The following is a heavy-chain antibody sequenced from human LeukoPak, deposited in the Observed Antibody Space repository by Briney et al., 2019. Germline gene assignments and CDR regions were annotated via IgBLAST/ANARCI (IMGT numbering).Heavy chain of an antibody. CDR2: IYTSGST. Sequence: PSETLSLTCAVYGGSISSYYWSWIRQPAGKGLEWIGRIYTSGSTNYNPSLKSRVTMSVDTSKNQFSLKLSSVTAADTAVYYCARDLSDYYNYRNDAFDIWGQGTMVTVSS. CDR1: GGSISSYY. J-gene: IGHJ3*02. V-gene: IGHV4-4*07. CDR3: ARDLSDYYNYRNDAFDI. D-gene: IGHD4-11*01.